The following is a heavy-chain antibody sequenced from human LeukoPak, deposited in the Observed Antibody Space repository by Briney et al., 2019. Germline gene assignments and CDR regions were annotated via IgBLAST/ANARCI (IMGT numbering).Heavy chain of an antibody. CDR1: GFSFSTYS. J-gene: IGHJ2*01. V-gene: IGHV3-48*02. CDR3: HSDPLYFDL. CDR2: ISSSSTTI. Sequence: GGSLRLSCAASGFSFSTYSMNWVRQAPGRGLEWVSYISSSSTTIFYADSVKGRFTISRDNAKNALYLQMNSLRDEDTAVYYCHSDPLYFDLWGRGTLVSVSS. D-gene: IGHD2-15*01.